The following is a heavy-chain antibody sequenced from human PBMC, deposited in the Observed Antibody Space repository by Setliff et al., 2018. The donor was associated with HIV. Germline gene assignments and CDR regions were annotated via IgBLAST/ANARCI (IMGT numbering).Heavy chain of an antibody. D-gene: IGHD3-9*01. CDR2: VYNSGSI. V-gene: IGHV4-59*01. CDR3: AREKQQYYDLLTGYDYYYGMDV. CDR1: GASIKTFY. J-gene: IGHJ6*02. Sequence: KTSETLSLTCTVSGASIKTFYWSWIRQSPGKGLEWIGYVYNSGSINYNPSLKSRVTISVDTSNSQVSLRLTSVTAADTAIYYCAREKQQYYDLLTGYDYYYGMDVWGQGTSVTVSS.